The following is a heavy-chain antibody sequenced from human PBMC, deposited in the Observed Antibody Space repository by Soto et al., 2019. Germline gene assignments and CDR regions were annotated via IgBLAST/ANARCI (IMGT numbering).Heavy chain of an antibody. D-gene: IGHD5-18*01. J-gene: IGHJ4*02. CDR2: ISDDGTNK. Sequence: GGSLRRSCAASGFTFSGYAMHCVRQAPGTGLEWVAVISDDGTNKHYADCVRGRFTISRDNSKNTLNLQMDSLRPEDTAVYYCARAGSSRGLWLGPDYWGQGTQVTVSS. CDR3: ARAGSSRGLWLGPDY. CDR1: GFTFSGYA. V-gene: IGHV3-30-3*01.